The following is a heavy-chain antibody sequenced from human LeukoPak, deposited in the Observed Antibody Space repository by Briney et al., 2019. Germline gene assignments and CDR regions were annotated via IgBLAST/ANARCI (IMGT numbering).Heavy chain of an antibody. CDR2: MYYSGNT. CDR1: GGSISSHY. CDR3: ARHHIAVGDIS. V-gene: IGHV4-59*08. Sequence: SETLSLTCRVSGGSISSHYWIWIRQPPGKGLEWIAHMYYSGNTKYNPSLKSRVTISVDTSKTRFSLKLSSATAADTAVYYCARHHIAVGDISWGQGTLVTVSS. J-gene: IGHJ5*02. D-gene: IGHD2-2*01.